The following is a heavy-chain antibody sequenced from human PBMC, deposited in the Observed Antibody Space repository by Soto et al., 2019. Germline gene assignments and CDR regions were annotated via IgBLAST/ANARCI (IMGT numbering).Heavy chain of an antibody. CDR1: GGSISSSNW. CDR2: IYHSGST. D-gene: IGHD6-6*01. Sequence: QVQLQXSGPXLVXPXGTLSLTCAVSGGSISSSNWWSWVRQPPGKGLEWIGEIYHSGSTNYNPSLKSRVTISVNKSKNQFSLKLSSVTAADTAVYYCARSLKRAARPSGWFDPWXQGTLVTVSS. CDR3: ARSLKRAARPSGWFDP. V-gene: IGHV4-4*02. J-gene: IGHJ5*02.